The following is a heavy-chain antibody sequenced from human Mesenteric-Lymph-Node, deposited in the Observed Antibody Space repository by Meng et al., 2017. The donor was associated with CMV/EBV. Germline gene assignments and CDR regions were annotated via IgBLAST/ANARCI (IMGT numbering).Heavy chain of an antibody. CDR2: INPNSGGT. V-gene: IGHV1-2*02. CDR1: GYTFTGYY. J-gene: IGHJ4*02. CDR3: ATYVSGSYYTPPTGFDY. D-gene: IGHD3-10*01. Sequence: ASVKVSCKASGYTFTGYYMHWVRQAPGQGLEWMGWINPNSGGTSYAQKFQGRVTMTRDTSISTAYMELSRPRSDDTAVYYCATYVSGSYYTPPTGFDYWGQGTLVTVSS.